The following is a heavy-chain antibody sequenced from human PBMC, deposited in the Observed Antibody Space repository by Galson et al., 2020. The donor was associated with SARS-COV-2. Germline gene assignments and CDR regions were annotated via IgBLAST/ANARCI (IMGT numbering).Heavy chain of an antibody. CDR1: GGSFSGYY. CDR3: ASSRITGTPYFDY. Sequence: SETLSLTCAVYGGSFSGYYWSWIRQPPGKGLEWIGEINHSGSTNYNPSLKSRVTISVDTSKNQFSLKLSSVTAADTAVYYCASSRITGTPYFDYWGQGTLVTVSS. V-gene: IGHV4-34*01. J-gene: IGHJ4*02. CDR2: INHSGST. D-gene: IGHD1-7*01.